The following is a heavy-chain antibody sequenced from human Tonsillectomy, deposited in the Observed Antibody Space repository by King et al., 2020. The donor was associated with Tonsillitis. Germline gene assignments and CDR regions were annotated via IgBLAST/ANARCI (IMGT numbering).Heavy chain of an antibody. Sequence: QLVQSGAEVKKPGESLKISCKASGYSFTNYWIGWVRQMPGKGLEWMGIIYPGDSDTRYSPSFRGHVTISADKSISTAYLQWTSLRASDTAMYYCARSDSWLPTPPRDYWGQGTLVTVSS. CDR1: GYSFTNYW. CDR2: IYPGDSDT. J-gene: IGHJ4*02. CDR3: ARSDSWLPTPPRDY. V-gene: IGHV5-51*03. D-gene: IGHD6-19*01.